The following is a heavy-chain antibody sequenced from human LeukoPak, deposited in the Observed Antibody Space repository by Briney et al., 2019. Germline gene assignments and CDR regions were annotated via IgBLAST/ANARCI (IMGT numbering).Heavy chain of an antibody. CDR3: ARDGGFDY. CDR2: INSGSGGT. CDR1: GYIFTDYF. Sequence: VASVTVSCKASGYIFTDYFIHWVRQTPGEGLEWMGWINSGSGGTNYPQKFQGRVTMTRDTSISTTYMELSRLTSDDTAVYFCARDGGFDYWGQGTLVTVSS. V-gene: IGHV1-2*02. J-gene: IGHJ4*02. D-gene: IGHD3-16*01.